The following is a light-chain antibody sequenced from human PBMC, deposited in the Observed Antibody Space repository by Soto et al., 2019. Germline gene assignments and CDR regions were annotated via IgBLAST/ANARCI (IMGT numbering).Light chain of an antibody. Sequence: EVVLTQSPATLSSSPGERATLSCGASQSVSNSYLAWYQQKPGQAPRLLIYDASNRATGIPDRFSGTGSGTDFTLTISRLEPEDFAVYYCQQYGSSPPYTFGQGTKLEIK. CDR2: DAS. J-gene: IGKJ2*01. V-gene: IGKV3D-20*01. CDR3: QQYGSSPPYT. CDR1: QSVSNSY.